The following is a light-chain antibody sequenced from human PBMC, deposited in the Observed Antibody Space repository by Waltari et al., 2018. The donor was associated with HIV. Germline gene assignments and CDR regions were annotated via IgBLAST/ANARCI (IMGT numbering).Light chain of an antibody. V-gene: IGLV2-14*01. J-gene: IGLJ3*02. Sequence: QSALTQPASVSGSPGQSVTISCPGTSSDVAKYHYVSWYQQHPGQAPKLMIYEVSKRPSGVSNRFSGSKSGNTASLTISGLQAEDDADYYCSSFTSSTTWVFGGGTRLTVL. CDR1: SSDVAKYHY. CDR3: SSFTSSTTWV. CDR2: EVS.